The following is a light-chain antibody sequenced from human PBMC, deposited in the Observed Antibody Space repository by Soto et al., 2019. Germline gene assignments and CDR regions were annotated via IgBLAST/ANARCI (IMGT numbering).Light chain of an antibody. CDR1: QRVSNNF. J-gene: IGKJ1*01. CDR2: GAS. Sequence: EIVLTQSPGTLSLSPGERATLSCRSSQRVSNNFLAWYQQKPGQAPRLLIYGASNRATGITDRFSGSGSGTDFTLTISRLDPEDFAMYYCQQYDTSPRTVGQGTQVEIK. V-gene: IGKV3-20*01. CDR3: QQYDTSPRT.